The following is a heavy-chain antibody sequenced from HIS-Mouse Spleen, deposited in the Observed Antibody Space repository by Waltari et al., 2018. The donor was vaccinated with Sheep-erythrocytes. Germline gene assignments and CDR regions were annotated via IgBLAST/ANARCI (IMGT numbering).Heavy chain of an antibody. D-gene: IGHD7-27*01. CDR3: ARALANWGSSFDY. Sequence: QVQLQESGPGMVKPSQTLSLTCTVSGGSISSVDYYWSWIRQPPGKGLEWIGYIYYSGSTYYNPSLKSRVTISVDTSKNQFSLKLSSVTAADTAVYYCARALANWGSSFDYWGQGTLVTVSS. CDR1: GGSISSVDYY. V-gene: IGHV4-30-4*01. J-gene: IGHJ4*02. CDR2: IYYSGST.